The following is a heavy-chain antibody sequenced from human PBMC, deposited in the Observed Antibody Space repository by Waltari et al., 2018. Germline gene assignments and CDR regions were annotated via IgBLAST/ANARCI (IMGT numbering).Heavy chain of an antibody. CDR3: ARCRSSSVPCNWFDP. D-gene: IGHD6-6*01. CDR1: GGSISSYY. CDR2: IYTSGST. V-gene: IGHV4-4*07. Sequence: QVQLQESGPGLVKPSETLSLTCTVSGGSISSYYWSWIRQTAGKGLEWIGRIYTSGSTNYNPSLKSRVTMSVDTSKNQFSLKLSSVTAADTAVYYCARCRSSSVPCNWFDPWGQGTLVTVSS. J-gene: IGHJ5*02.